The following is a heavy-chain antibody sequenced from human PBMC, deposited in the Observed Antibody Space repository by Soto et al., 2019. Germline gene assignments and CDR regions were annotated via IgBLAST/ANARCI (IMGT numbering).Heavy chain of an antibody. Sequence: SETLSLTCAVSGGSISSGGYSWSWIRQPPGKGLEWIGYIYHSGSTYYNPSLKSRVTISVDRSKNQFSLKLSSVTAADTAVYYCARGPFLVVPAAIGSYFDYWGQGTLVTVSS. CDR1: GGSISSGGYS. D-gene: IGHD2-2*01. J-gene: IGHJ4*02. V-gene: IGHV4-30-2*01. CDR2: IYHSGST. CDR3: ARGPFLVVPAAIGSYFDY.